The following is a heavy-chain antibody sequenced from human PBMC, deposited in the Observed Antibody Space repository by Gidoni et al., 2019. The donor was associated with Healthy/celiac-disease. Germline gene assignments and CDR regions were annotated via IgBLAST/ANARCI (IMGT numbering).Heavy chain of an antibody. Sequence: EVQLVESGGGLVKPGGSLSLSCAASGFTFSSYCMNWVRQAPGKGLEWVSSISSSSIYISYADSVKGRFTISRDNAKNSLYLQMNSLRAEDTAVYYCARAHPPTAVAGVMWGQGTLVTVSS. V-gene: IGHV3-21*01. CDR3: ARAHPPTAVAGVM. J-gene: IGHJ4*02. CDR1: GFTFSSYC. D-gene: IGHD6-19*01. CDR2: ISSSSIYI.